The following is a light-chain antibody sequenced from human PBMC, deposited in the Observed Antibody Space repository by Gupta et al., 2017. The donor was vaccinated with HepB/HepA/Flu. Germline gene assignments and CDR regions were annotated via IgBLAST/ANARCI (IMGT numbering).Light chain of an antibody. Sequence: EIVMTQSPSTLSVSLGERATLSCRASQSVSSNLAWYQQKPGQAPRLMIYGASTRATGIPARFSGSGSGTELNLTISSLQSEDFAVYYCQQYNSWPPVCSFGQGTKLEIK. CDR3: QQYNSWPPVCS. J-gene: IGKJ2*04. V-gene: IGKV3-15*01. CDR1: QSVSSN. CDR2: GAS.